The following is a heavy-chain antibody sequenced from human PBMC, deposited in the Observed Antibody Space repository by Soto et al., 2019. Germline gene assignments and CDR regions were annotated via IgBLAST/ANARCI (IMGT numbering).Heavy chain of an antibody. V-gene: IGHV3-30-3*01. CDR2: ISYDGSNK. CDR3: TRGSSLFDY. CDR1: GFTFSSYA. Sequence: QVQLVESGGGVVQPGRSLRLSCAASGFTFSSYAMHWVLQAPGRGLERVAVISYDGSNKYYAVSVKGRFTITRDNSKNTLYLQMNSLRAEDTPVYYCTRGSSLFDYWGQGTLVTVSS. D-gene: IGHD1-26*01. J-gene: IGHJ4*02.